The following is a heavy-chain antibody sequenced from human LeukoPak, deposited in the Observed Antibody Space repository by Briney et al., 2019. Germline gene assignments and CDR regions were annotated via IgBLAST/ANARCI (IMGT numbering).Heavy chain of an antibody. CDR1: GYSFTSYW. V-gene: IGHV5-51*01. CDR2: IYPGDSDT. Sequence: GESLKISCKGSGYSFTSYWIGWVCQMPGKGLEWMGIIYPGDSDTRYSPSFQGQVTISADKSISTAYLQWSSLKASDTAMYYCARQHRSSTSHKGTMDVWGKGTTVTVSS. J-gene: IGHJ6*03. CDR3: ARQHRSSTSHKGTMDV. D-gene: IGHD2-2*01.